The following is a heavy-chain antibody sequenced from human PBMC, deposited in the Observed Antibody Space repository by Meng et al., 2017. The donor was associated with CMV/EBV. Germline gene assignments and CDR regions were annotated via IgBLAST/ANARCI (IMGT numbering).Heavy chain of an antibody. J-gene: IGHJ4*02. CDR3: AMGGDYGDYHDPFDY. Sequence: SVKVSCKASGGTFSSYAISWVRQAPGQGLEWMGGIIPIFGTANYAQKFQGRVTMTEDTSTNTAYVELRSLRSDDTAVYYCAMGGDYGDYHDPFDYWGQGTLVTVSS. D-gene: IGHD4-17*01. CDR2: IIPIFGTA. V-gene: IGHV1-69*06. CDR1: GGTFSSYA.